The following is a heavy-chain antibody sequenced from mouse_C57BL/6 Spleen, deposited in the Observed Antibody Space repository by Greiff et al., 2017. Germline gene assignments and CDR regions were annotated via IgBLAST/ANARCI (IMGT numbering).Heavy chain of an antibody. CDR3: ARRAGYYVGY. D-gene: IGHD3-1*01. Sequence: QVQLQQSGAELVRPGTSVKVSCKASGYAFTNYLIEWVKQRPGQGLEWIGVINPGSGGTNYNEKFKGKATLTADKSSSTAYMQLSSLTSEDSAVYFCARRAGYYVGYWGQGTTLTVSS. CDR1: GYAFTNYL. J-gene: IGHJ2*01. V-gene: IGHV1-54*01. CDR2: INPGSGGT.